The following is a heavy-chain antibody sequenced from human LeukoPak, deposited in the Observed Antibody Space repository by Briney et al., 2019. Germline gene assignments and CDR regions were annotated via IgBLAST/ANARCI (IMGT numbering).Heavy chain of an antibody. Sequence: GGSLRLSCAASGFTFSSYWMSWVRQDPGKGLVWVSHMNGDGSSTSYADSVKGRFTISRDNAKNTLYLQMNRLKAEDTAVYYCARSATDAFDIWGQGTMVTVSS. CDR3: ARSATDAFDI. CDR2: MNGDGSST. CDR1: GFTFSSYW. V-gene: IGHV3-74*01. J-gene: IGHJ3*02.